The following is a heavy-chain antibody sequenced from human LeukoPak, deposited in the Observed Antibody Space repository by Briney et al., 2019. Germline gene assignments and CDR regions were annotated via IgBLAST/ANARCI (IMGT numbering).Heavy chain of an antibody. J-gene: IGHJ6*02. CDR1: GGSISSYY. CDR2: IYYSGST. V-gene: IGHV4-59*01. D-gene: IGHD3-10*01. Sequence: SETLSLTCTVSGGSISSYYWSWIRQPPGKGLEWIGYIYYSGSTNYNPSLKSRVTISVDTSKNQFSLKLSSVTAADTAVYCCARVSTSRDYYYYGMDVWGQGTTVTVSS. CDR3: ARVSTSRDYYYYGMDV.